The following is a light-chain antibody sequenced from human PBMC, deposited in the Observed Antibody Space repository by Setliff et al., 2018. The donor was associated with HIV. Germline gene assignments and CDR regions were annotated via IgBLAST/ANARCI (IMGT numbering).Light chain of an antibody. V-gene: IGLV2-14*03. Sequence: ALTQPASVSGSPGQSITISCTGISSDVGGYYSVSWYQQHPGKAPKLMIYDVINRPSGVSNRFSGSRSGNTASLTISGLQVEDEADYYCSSYTTSSTLYVFGPGTKVTV. J-gene: IGLJ1*01. CDR1: SSDVGGYYS. CDR2: DVI. CDR3: SSYTTSSTLYV.